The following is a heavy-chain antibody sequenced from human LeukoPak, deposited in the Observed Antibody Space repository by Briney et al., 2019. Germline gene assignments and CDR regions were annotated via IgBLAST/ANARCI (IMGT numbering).Heavy chain of an antibody. CDR2: INQDGSEK. J-gene: IGHJ4*02. D-gene: IGHD3-22*01. Sequence: GGSLRLSCAASELTFSGYWMSWVRQAPGKGLEWVANINQDGSEKNYVDAVKGRFTISRDNAKNSLYLQMDSLRVEDTAVYYCARVNPSVAPGTMIGRLDYWGQGTLVTVSS. CDR1: ELTFSGYW. CDR3: ARVNPSVAPGTMIGRLDY. V-gene: IGHV3-7*01.